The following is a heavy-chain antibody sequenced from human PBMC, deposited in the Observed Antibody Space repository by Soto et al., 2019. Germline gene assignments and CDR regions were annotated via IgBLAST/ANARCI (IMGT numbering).Heavy chain of an antibody. CDR3: ARGSDAAMVTLRGMDV. J-gene: IGHJ6*02. D-gene: IGHD5-18*01. CDR1: GFTFSSHA. V-gene: IGHV3-48*04. CDR2: ISSSSSRT. Sequence: GGSLRLSCVASGFTFSSHAMNWVRLAPGKGLDWVSYISSSSSRTNYADSVKGRFTISRDNAKNSLYLQMNSLRAEDTAVYYCARGSDAAMVTLRGMDVWGQGTTVTVSS.